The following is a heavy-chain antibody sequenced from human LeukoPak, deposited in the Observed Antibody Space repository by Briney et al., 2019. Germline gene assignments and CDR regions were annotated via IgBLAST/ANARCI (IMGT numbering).Heavy chain of an antibody. CDR2: IYYSGST. CDR1: GGSISSYY. J-gene: IGHJ4*02. Sequence: SETPSLTCTVSGGSISSYYWSWIRQPPGKGLEWIGSIYYSGSTYYNPSLKSRVTISVDTSKNQFSLKLSSVTAADTAVYYCASLYYDYVWGSYRPNSRVYYFDYWGQGTLVTVSS. CDR3: ASLYYDYVWGSYRPNSRVYYFDY. D-gene: IGHD3-16*02. V-gene: IGHV4-39*01.